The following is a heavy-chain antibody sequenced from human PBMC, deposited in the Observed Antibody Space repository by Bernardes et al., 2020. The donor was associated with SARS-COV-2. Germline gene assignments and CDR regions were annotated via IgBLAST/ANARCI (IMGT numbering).Heavy chain of an antibody. CDR1: GFTFSSYS. V-gene: IGHV3-21*01. D-gene: IGHD6-19*01. J-gene: IGHJ4*03. Sequence: GGSLRLSCAASGFTFSSYSMNWVRQAPGKGLEWVSSISSSSSYIYYADSVKGRFTISRDNAKNSLYLQMNSLRAEDTAVYYCASLYEIAVAGIQWVYGGTFDYWGQGTTVTVSS. CDR2: ISSSSSYI. CDR3: ASLYEIAVAGIQWVYGGTFDY.